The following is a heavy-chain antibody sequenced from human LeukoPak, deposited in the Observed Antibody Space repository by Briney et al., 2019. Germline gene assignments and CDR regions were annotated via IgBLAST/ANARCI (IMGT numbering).Heavy chain of an antibody. V-gene: IGHV3-30*02. CDR2: IRYDGSNQ. Sequence: QTGGSLRLSCAASGFTFSTSGMHWVRQAPGKGLEWVAVIRYDGSNQQYADSVKGRFTISRDNSNNTVYLEMNSMKPEDTAVYYCANDIGNWGMGGFDIWGQGTIVTVSS. CDR3: ANDIGNWGMGGFDI. CDR1: GFTFSTSG. J-gene: IGHJ3*02. D-gene: IGHD1-26*01.